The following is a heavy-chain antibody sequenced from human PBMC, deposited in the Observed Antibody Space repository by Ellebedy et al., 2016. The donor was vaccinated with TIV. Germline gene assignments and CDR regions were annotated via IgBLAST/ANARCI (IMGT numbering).Heavy chain of an antibody. CDR1: GWSFSGYY. J-gene: IGHJ4*02. D-gene: IGHD1-26*01. CDR3: AREKWSDAD. V-gene: IGHV4-34*01. Sequence: MPGGSLRLSCAVYGWSFSGYYWSWIRQPPGKGLEWMGELNHSGTTQYNPSLKSRVTISVDSSKNQLSLNLSSVTAADTAVYYCAREKWSDADWGQGTLVTVSS. CDR2: LNHSGTT.